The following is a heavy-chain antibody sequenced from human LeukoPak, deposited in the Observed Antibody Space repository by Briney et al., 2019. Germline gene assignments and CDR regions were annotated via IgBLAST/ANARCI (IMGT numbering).Heavy chain of an antibody. CDR2: IYSGETT. Sequence: GGSLRLSCEASGFIVSSNHMSWVRQAPGKGLEWISAIYSGETTHYADSVKGRFTISRDNSKNTLYLQMNSLRAEDTAVYYCAKNDYGDYHFDYWGQGTLVTVSS. CDR3: AKNDYGDYHFDY. CDR1: GFIVSSNH. J-gene: IGHJ4*02. V-gene: IGHV3-53*01. D-gene: IGHD4-17*01.